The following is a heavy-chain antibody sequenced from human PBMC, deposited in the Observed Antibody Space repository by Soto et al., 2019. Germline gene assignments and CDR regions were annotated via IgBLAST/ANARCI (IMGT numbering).Heavy chain of an antibody. CDR2: INHSGST. Sequence: PSETLSLTCAVYGGSFSGYYWSWIRQPPGKGLEWIGEINHSGSTNYNPSLKSRVTISVDTSKNQFSLKLSSVTAADTAVYYCAKDPYSGSYGAESPGWGQGTLVTVSS. CDR3: AKDPYSGSYGAESPG. D-gene: IGHD1-26*01. J-gene: IGHJ4*02. V-gene: IGHV4-34*01. CDR1: GGSFSGYY.